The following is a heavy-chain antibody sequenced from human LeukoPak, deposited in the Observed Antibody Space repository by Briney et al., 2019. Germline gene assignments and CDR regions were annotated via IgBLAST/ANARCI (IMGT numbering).Heavy chain of an antibody. CDR3: ASLSGTTSLNFDY. J-gene: IGHJ4*02. CDR2: ISYDGSNK. CDR1: GFTFSSYA. Sequence: GGSLRLSCAASGFTFSSYAMHWVRQAPGKGLEWVAVISYDGSNKYYADSVKGRFTISRDNPKNTLYLQMNSLRAEDTAVYYCASLSGTTSLNFDYWGQGTLVTVSS. D-gene: IGHD1-26*01. V-gene: IGHV3-30-3*01.